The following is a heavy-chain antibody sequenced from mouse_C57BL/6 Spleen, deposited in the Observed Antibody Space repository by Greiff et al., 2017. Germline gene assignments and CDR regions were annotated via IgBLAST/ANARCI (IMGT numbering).Heavy chain of an antibody. CDR3: ASCGYDGWFAY. CDR1: GYSITSGYY. V-gene: IGHV3-6*01. D-gene: IGHD2-2*01. CDR2: ISYDGSN. Sequence: VQLKESGPGLVKPSQSLSLTCSVTGYSITSGYYWNWIRQFPGNKLEWMGYISYDGSNNYNPSLKNRISITRDKSKNQFFLKLNSVTTEDTATYFCASCGYDGWFAYWGQGTLVTVSA. J-gene: IGHJ3*01.